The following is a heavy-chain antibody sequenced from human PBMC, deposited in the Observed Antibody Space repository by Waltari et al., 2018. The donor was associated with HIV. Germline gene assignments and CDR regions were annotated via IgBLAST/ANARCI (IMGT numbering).Heavy chain of an antibody. V-gene: IGHV3-23*01. D-gene: IGHD5-12*01. CDR1: GFTFSSYA. CDR3: AKGGGGYDWGFDY. CDR2: IIGSGGST. Sequence: EVQLLESGGGLVQPGGSLRLSCAASGFTFSSYAMSWVRQAPGQGLEWVSAIIGSGGSTYYADSVKGRFTISRDNSKNTLYLQMNSLRAEDTAVYYCAKGGGGYDWGFDYWGQGTLVTVSS. J-gene: IGHJ4*02.